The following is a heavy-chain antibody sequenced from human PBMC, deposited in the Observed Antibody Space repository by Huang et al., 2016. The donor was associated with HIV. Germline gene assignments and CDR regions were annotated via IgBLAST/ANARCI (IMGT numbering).Heavy chain of an antibody. CDR3: ARAKDTWDAYDI. CDR2: RSNDGSNT. D-gene: IGHD5-18*01. J-gene: IGHJ3*02. CDR1: GFPFNNHA. Sequence: QVQLVESGGDVVQPGRSLRLSCAASGFPFNNHAMHWVRQAPGKGVDWVAVRSNDGSNTYYADSVKGRFTISRDSSKSTLFLHMTSLRTEGTAVYYCARAKDTWDAYDIWGQGTMVIVSS. V-gene: IGHV3-30-3*01.